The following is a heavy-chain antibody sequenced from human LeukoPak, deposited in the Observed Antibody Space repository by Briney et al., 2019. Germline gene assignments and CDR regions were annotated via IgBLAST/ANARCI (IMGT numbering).Heavy chain of an antibody. CDR2: IYYSGST. D-gene: IGHD3-10*01. Sequence: SETLSLTCTVSGXSISSYYGSWIRQPPGKGLEWIGYIYYSGSTNYNPSLKSRVIISVDTSKNQFSLKVSSVTAADTAVYYCARHGRGYYNGMDVWGQETTVTVSS. CDR3: ARHGRGYYNGMDV. V-gene: IGHV4-59*08. J-gene: IGHJ6*02. CDR1: GXSISSYY.